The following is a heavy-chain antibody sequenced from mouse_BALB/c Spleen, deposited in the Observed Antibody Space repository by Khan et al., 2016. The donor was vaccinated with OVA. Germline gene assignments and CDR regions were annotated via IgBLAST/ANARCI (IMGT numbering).Heavy chain of an antibody. J-gene: IGHJ2*01. Sequence: QVQLQQSGPELMKPGASVKMSCKASGYTFTSYWMHWVKQRLGQGLEWFAETNPTNGRTYYNEKFKSKATLTVDKSSSTAYMLLSGPTFEDSAVYYCARIKKIVATYFDYWGQGTTLTVSA. CDR3: ARIKKIVATYFDY. CDR2: TNPTNGRT. CDR1: GYTFTSYW. V-gene: IGHV1S81*02. D-gene: IGHD1-1*01.